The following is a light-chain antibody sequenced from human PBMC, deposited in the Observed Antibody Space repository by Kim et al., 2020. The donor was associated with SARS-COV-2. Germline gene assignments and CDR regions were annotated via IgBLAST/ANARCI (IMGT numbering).Light chain of an antibody. CDR3: CSYAGSYTFV. J-gene: IGLJ1*01. CDR2: DVN. CDR1: SNDVGGYKY. Sequence: QSVTISCTGTSNDVGGYKYVSWYQHHPDKAPKLIIYDVNNRPSGVPGRFSGSKSGNTASLTISGLQAEDEADYYCCSYAGSYTFVLGSGTKVTVL. V-gene: IGLV2-11*01.